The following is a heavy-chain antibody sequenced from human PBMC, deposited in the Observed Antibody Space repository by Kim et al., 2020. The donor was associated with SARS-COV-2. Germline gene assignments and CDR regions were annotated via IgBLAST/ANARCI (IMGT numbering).Heavy chain of an antibody. D-gene: IGHD3-10*01. Sequence: GGSLRLSCAASGFTFSSYGMHWVRQAPGKGLEWVAVISYDGSNKYYADSVKGRFTISRDNSKNTLYLQMNSLRAEDTAVYYCAKDMGLGVLWFGAFSMDVWGQGTTVTVSS. CDR1: GFTFSSYG. CDR3: AKDMGLGVLWFGAFSMDV. J-gene: IGHJ6*02. CDR2: ISYDGSNK. V-gene: IGHV3-30*18.